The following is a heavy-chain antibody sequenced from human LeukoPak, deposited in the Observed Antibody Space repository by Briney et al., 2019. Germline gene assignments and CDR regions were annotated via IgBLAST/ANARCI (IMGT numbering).Heavy chain of an antibody. J-gene: IGHJ4*02. CDR3: ARDGSTSSWRGGGYYFDS. V-gene: IGHV3-30*03. CDR2: ISYDGDNK. D-gene: IGHD2-2*01. Sequence: PGGSLRLSCAASGFTFSSYGMHWVRQAPGKGLEWVAVISYDGDNKYYADSVKGRFTISRDNSKNTLYLQMNSLRAEDTAVYYCARDGSTSSWRGGGYYFDSWGQGTLATVSS. CDR1: GFTFSSYG.